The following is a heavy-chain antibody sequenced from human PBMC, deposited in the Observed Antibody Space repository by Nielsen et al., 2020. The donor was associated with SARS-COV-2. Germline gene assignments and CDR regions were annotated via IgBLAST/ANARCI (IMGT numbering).Heavy chain of an antibody. CDR2: ISSSSSYI. CDR1: GFTFSSYS. V-gene: IGHV3-21*01. CDR3: ARVLRSPLTGYYYYGMDV. Sequence: GGSLRLSCAASGFTFSSYSMNWVRQAPGKGLEWVSSISSSSSYIYYADSVKGRFTISRDNAKNSLYLQMNSLRAEDTAVCYCARVLRSPLTGYYYYGMDVWGQGTTVTVSS. D-gene: IGHD1-20*01. J-gene: IGHJ6*02.